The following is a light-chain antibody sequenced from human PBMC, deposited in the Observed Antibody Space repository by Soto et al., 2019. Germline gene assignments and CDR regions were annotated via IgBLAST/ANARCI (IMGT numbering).Light chain of an antibody. CDR1: SSNIGAGYD. J-gene: IGLJ1*01. CDR3: QSSDSSLSGYV. V-gene: IGLV1-40*01. CDR2: GNS. Sequence: QSVLTQPPSVSGAPGQRVTISCTGSSSNIGAGYDVHWYQQLPGTAPKLLIFGNSNRPSGVPDRFSGSKSGTSASLAITGLQAEDEAAYYCQSSDSSLSGYVFGTGTKLTVL.